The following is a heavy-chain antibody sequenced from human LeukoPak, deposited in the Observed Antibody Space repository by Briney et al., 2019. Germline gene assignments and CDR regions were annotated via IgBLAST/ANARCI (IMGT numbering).Heavy chain of an antibody. V-gene: IGHV1-8*01. Sequence: GASVKVSCKASGYPFSSYDINWVRQATGQGPEWMGWMNPNSGDTGYAQKFQGRVTMTRDTSISTAYMDLSSLRSEDTAVYYCARGTIYCSRTTCQDAFDIWGQGTMATVSS. CDR3: ARGTIYCSRTTCQDAFDI. CDR1: GYPFSSYD. D-gene: IGHD2-2*01. CDR2: MNPNSGDT. J-gene: IGHJ3*02.